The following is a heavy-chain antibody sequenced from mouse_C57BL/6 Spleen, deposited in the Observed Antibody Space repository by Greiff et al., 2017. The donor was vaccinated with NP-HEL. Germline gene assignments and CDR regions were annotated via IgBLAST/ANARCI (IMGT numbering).Heavy chain of an antibody. Sequence: EVQGVESGGSLVKPGGSLKLSCTTSGFTFSSYAMSWVRQTPEKRLEWVATISDGGSYTYYPDNVKGRFTISRDNAKNNLYLQMSQLKSEDTAMYYCARGLTGTDFDYWGQGTTLTVSS. J-gene: IGHJ2*01. CDR2: ISDGGSYT. V-gene: IGHV5-4*01. D-gene: IGHD4-1*01. CDR3: ARGLTGTDFDY. CDR1: GFTFSSYA.